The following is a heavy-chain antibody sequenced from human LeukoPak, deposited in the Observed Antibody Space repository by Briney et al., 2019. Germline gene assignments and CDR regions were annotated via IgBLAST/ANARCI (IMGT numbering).Heavy chain of an antibody. D-gene: IGHD6-6*01. Sequence: GGSLRLSCAASGFTFSSYAMHWVRQAPGKGLEWVAVISYDGSNKYYADSVKGRFTISRDNSKNTLYLQMNSLRAEDTAVYYCARDPQQLVLGHFDYWGQGTPVTVSS. J-gene: IGHJ4*02. CDR3: ARDPQQLVLGHFDY. CDR1: GFTFSSYA. CDR2: ISYDGSNK. V-gene: IGHV3-30*04.